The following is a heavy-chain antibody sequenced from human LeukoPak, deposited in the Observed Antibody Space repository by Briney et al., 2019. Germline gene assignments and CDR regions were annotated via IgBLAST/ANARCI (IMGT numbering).Heavy chain of an antibody. J-gene: IGHJ4*02. Sequence: SVTVSFKASGGTFNIYAISWVRQAPGQGRERLARIIPILLIATYPQKFHARVTITADKSTSTAYMELSTLRSEDTAVYYCARGGGYNYRSDYWGQGTLVTVSS. CDR3: ARGGGYNYRSDY. CDR2: IIPILLIA. D-gene: IGHD5-24*01. V-gene: IGHV1-69*04. CDR1: GGTFNIYA.